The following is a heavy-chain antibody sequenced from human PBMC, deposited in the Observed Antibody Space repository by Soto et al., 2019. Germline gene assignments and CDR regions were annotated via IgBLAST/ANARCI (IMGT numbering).Heavy chain of an antibody. CDR3: ARDNGYSYGYTLDH. CDR1: GGSFGGYY. D-gene: IGHD5-18*01. J-gene: IGHJ4*02. V-gene: IGHV4-59*13. Sequence: PSETLSLTCAVYGGSFGGYYWSWIRQPPGKGLEWIGYIYYSGSTNYNPSLKSRVTISVDTSKNQFSLKLSSVTAADTAVYYCARDNGYSYGYTLDHWGQGTLVTVSS. CDR2: IYYSGST.